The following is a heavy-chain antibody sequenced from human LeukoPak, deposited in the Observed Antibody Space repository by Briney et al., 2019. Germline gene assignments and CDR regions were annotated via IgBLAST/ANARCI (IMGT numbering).Heavy chain of an antibody. J-gene: IGHJ4*02. D-gene: IGHD6-19*01. Sequence: MSGGSLRLSCSGSGFTFRSYTMTWVRHAPGKGLEWVSSIDGDGTLKYYADSLKGRFTISRDNANNSVYLQMNTLTADDSGLYFCARDYSSGWFGKGAYWGQGTRVLVCS. V-gene: IGHV3-21*06. CDR2: IDGDGTLK. CDR1: GFTFRSYT. CDR3: ARDYSSGWFGKGAY.